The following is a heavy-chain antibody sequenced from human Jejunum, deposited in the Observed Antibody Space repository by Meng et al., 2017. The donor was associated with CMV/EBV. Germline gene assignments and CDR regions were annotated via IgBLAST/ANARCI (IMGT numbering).Heavy chain of an antibody. CDR2: IYSGGDKT. Sequence: VQLVESGGGLVLPGGSLRLSCAVSGFTVTTNYMTWVRQTPGKGLEWVSVIYSGGDKTYYADSVKGRFTIFRDSSRNTLYLQMTSLRAGDTALYYCARGAMSFESWGQGTLVTVSS. J-gene: IGHJ5*01. CDR3: ARGAMSFES. V-gene: IGHV3-66*01. CDR1: GFTVTTNY.